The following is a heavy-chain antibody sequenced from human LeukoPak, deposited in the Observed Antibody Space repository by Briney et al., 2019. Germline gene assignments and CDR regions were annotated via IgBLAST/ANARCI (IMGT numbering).Heavy chain of an antibody. V-gene: IGHV4-39*01. CDR1: GGSISGSGYY. J-gene: IGHJ4*02. CDR2: IYYTGST. CDR3: ASPLGGFDN. D-gene: IGHD3-16*01. Sequence: SETLSFTGSVSGGSISGSGYYWAWIRQPPGKGLEWIGSIYYTGSTHYNSSLKCRVTMSVDTSKNQFSLKLSSVTAADTAVYYCASPLGGFDNWGQGTLVTVSS.